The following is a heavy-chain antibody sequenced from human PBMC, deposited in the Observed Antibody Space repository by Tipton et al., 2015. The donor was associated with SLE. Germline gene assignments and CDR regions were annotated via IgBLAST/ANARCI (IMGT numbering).Heavy chain of an antibody. Sequence: SLRLSCAASGFTFSDYYMSWIRQAPGKGLAWVSYISSSGSTIYYADSVKGRFTISRDNAKNSLYLQMNSLRAEDTAVYYCARAEPSYGLDDYWGQGTLVTVSS. CDR2: ISSSGSTI. D-gene: IGHD3/OR15-3a*01. J-gene: IGHJ4*02. CDR1: GFTFSDYY. V-gene: IGHV3-11*04. CDR3: ARAEPSYGLDDY.